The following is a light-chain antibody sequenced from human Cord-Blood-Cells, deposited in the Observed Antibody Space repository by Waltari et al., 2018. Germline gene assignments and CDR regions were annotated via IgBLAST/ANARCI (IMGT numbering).Light chain of an antibody. CDR3: QAWDSSTVRV. CDR1: KLGDKY. Sequence: SYELTQPPSVSVSPGQTASITCSGDKLGDKYACWYQQQPGQYPVLVIYQDSKRPSGIPERFSGSNSGNTATLTISGTQAMDEADYYCQAWDSSTVRVFGGGTKLTVL. J-gene: IGLJ2*01. V-gene: IGLV3-1*01. CDR2: QDS.